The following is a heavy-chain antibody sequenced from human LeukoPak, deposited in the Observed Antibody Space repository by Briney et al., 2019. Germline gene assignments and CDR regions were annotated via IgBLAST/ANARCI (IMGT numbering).Heavy chain of an antibody. J-gene: IGHJ4*02. CDR2: IYYSGST. V-gene: IGHV4-39*07. D-gene: IGHD3-16*01. Sequence: SETLSLTCTVSGGSISSSSYYWGWIRQPPGKGLEWIGSIYYSGSTYYNPSLKSRVTISVDTSKNQFSLKLSSVTAADTAVYYCARDSDRLGEFSGWDYWGQGTLVTVSS. CDR3: ARDSDRLGEFSGWDY. CDR1: GGSISSSSYY.